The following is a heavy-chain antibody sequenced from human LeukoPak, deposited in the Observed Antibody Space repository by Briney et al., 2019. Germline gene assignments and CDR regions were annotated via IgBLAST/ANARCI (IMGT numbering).Heavy chain of an antibody. CDR3: AKDLYYDSSGPLGD. CDR2: IWYDGSNK. CDR1: GFTFSNYG. D-gene: IGHD3-22*01. J-gene: IGHJ4*02. Sequence: GGSLRLSCAASGFTFSNYGMHWVRQAPGKGLEWVAVIWYDGSNKYYADSVKGRFTISRDNSKNTLYLQMNSLRAEDTAVYYCAKDLYYDSSGPLGDWGQGTLVTVSS. V-gene: IGHV3-33*06.